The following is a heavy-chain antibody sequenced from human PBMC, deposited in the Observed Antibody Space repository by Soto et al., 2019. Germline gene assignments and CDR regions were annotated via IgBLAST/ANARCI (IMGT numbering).Heavy chain of an antibody. V-gene: IGHV3-23*01. CDR2: VSGSGGST. CDR1: GFIFSNYA. J-gene: IGHJ5*02. D-gene: IGHD4-17*01. CDR3: AKVIDYGYRRFET. Sequence: EEQLLESGGGLVQPGGSLRLSCAASGFIFSNYAMNWVRQAPGKGLEWVSSVSGSGGSTYYADSVKGHFTISRDNSKNTLYLQMNSLRPEDTAVYYCAKVIDYGYRRFETWGQGTLVTVSS.